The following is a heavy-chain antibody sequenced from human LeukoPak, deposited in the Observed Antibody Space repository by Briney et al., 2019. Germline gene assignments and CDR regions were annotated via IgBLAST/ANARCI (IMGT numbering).Heavy chain of an antibody. D-gene: IGHD6-13*01. Sequence: GGSLRLSCAASGFTFSDYAMHWVRQAPGKGLEWVAVTSYDGSNKHYADSVKGRFTISSDNSKNMLYLQMNSLRVEDTAVYYCARDYSPLLGYSSSWYQDYWGQGTLVTVSS. CDR2: TSYDGSNK. J-gene: IGHJ4*02. CDR3: ARDYSPLLGYSSSWYQDY. CDR1: GFTFSDYA. V-gene: IGHV3-30*04.